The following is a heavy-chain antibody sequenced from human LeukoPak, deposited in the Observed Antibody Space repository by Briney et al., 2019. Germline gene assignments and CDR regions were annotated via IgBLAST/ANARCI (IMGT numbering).Heavy chain of an antibody. CDR3: ASAPYGSGSPYYYGMDV. J-gene: IGHJ6*02. CDR2: IYYSGST. Sequence: PSETLSLTCTVSGGSISSYYWSWIRQPPGKGLEWIGYIYYSGSTNYNPSLKSRVTISVDTSKNQFSLKLSSVTAADTAVYYCASAPYGSGSPYYYGMDVWGQGTTVTVSS. V-gene: IGHV4-59*01. CDR1: GGSISSYY. D-gene: IGHD3-10*01.